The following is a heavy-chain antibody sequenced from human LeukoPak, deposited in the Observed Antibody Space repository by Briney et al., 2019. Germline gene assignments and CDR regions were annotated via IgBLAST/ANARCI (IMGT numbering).Heavy chain of an antibody. Sequence: NPGGSLRLSCAASGFPFSDYSMNWVRQAPGKGLEWVSSISSGDYIYSADSVKGRFTISRDNAKNSLYLQMNSLRAEDTAVYYCARIGSTGVWGSFNIWGQGTMVTVSS. J-gene: IGHJ3*02. D-gene: IGHD3-16*01. CDR3: ARIGSTGVWGSFNI. CDR2: ISSGDYI. V-gene: IGHV3-69-1*02. CDR1: GFPFSDYS.